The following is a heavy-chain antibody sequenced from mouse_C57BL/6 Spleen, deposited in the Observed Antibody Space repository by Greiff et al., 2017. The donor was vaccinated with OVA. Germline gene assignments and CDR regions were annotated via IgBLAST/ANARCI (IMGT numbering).Heavy chain of an antibody. Sequence: EVMLVESGGGLVQPGGSLKLSCAASGFTFSDYYMYWVRQTPEKRLEWVAYISNGGGSTYYPDTVKGRFTISRDNAKNTLYLQMSRLKSEDTAMYYCARRGDSSGYIDYWGQGTTLTVSS. D-gene: IGHD3-2*02. J-gene: IGHJ2*01. CDR2: ISNGGGST. CDR1: GFTFSDYY. V-gene: IGHV5-12*01. CDR3: ARRGDSSGYIDY.